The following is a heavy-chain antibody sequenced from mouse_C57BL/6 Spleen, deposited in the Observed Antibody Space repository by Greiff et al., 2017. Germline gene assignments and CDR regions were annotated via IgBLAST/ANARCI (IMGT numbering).Heavy chain of an antibody. D-gene: IGHD2-1*01. CDR2: ISSGSSTI. Sequence: DVMLVESGGGLVKPGGSLKLSCAASGFTFSDYGMHWVRQAPEKGLEWVAYISSGSSTIYYADTVKGRFTISRDNAKNTLFLQMTSLRSEDTAMYYCAREIYYGNYVGWYFDVWGTGTTVTVSS. V-gene: IGHV5-17*01. J-gene: IGHJ1*03. CDR3: AREIYYGNYVGWYFDV. CDR1: GFTFSDYG.